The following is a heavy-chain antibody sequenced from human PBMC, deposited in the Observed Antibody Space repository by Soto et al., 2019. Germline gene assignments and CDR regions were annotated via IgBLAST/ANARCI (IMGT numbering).Heavy chain of an antibody. D-gene: IGHD1-1*01. J-gene: IGHJ4*02. V-gene: IGHV4-39*01. CDR2: IHYGFST. CDR3: ERNGRGNFAQVDY. CDR1: GYSISGIGYY. Sequence: SETLSLTCTISGYSISGIGYYWGCFRQPPGKGLELVGSIHYGFSTYYNPSLKSRVSIYVDTSKYQLSLKLSSLTAAATAVYYCERNGRGNFAQVDYWGQGITVTVSS.